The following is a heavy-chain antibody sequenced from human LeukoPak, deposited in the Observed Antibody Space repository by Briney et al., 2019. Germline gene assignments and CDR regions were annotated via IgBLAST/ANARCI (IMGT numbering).Heavy chain of an antibody. J-gene: IGHJ4*02. CDR1: GFTFSSYA. CDR3: AKAHSGSFYSGIH. V-gene: IGHV3-23*01. CDR2: ISGGGDIT. Sequence: GGSLRLSCAASGFTFSSYAMNWVRQAPGKGLEWVSAISGGGDITYYAGSVKGRFTISRDNSKNTLYLQVSSLRADDTAVYYCAKAHSGSFYSGIHWGQGTLVTVSS. D-gene: IGHD1-26*01.